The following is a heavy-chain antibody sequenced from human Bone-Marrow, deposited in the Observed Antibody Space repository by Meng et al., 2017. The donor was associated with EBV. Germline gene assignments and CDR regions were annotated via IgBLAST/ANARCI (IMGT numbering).Heavy chain of an antibody. CDR1: GFTFSSYG. J-gene: IGHJ4*02. D-gene: IGHD3-9*01. V-gene: IGHV3-30*18. CDR3: AKSGYKYDILTGSFDY. CDR2: ISYDGSNK. Sequence: QVQLVESXXGXVQPGXXLXXXXXXSGFTFSSYGMHWVRQAPGKGLEWVAVISYDGSNKYYADSVKGRFTISRDNSKNTLYLQMNSLRAEDTAVYYCAKSGYKYDILTGSFDYWGQGTLVTVSS.